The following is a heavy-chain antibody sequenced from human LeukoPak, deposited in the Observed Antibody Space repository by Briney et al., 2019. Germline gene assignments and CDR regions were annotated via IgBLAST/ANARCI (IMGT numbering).Heavy chain of an antibody. D-gene: IGHD6-19*01. V-gene: IGHV3-9*03. CDR3: AKGAVAGSDAFDI. Sequence: GRSLRLSCAASGFTFDDYAMHWVRQAPGKGLEWVSSISWNSGSIGYVDSVKGRFTISRDNAKNSLFLQMNSLRVEDMALYYCAKGAVAGSDAFDIWGQGTMVTVSS. J-gene: IGHJ3*02. CDR2: ISWNSGSI. CDR1: GFTFDDYA.